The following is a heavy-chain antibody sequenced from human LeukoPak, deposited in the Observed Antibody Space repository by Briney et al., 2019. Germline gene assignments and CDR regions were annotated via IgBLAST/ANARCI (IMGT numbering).Heavy chain of an antibody. CDR2: ISSSTSYI. V-gene: IGHV3-21*01. J-gene: IGHJ4*02. CDR3: ARAGGSTVSHSDY. CDR1: GFTVSSNY. D-gene: IGHD4-17*01. Sequence: GGSLRLSCAASGFTVSSNYMSWVRQAPGKGLEWVSSISSSTSYIYYADSVKGRFTISKDNAKNSLYLQMNSLRAEDTAVYYCARAGGSTVSHSDYWGQGTLVTVSS.